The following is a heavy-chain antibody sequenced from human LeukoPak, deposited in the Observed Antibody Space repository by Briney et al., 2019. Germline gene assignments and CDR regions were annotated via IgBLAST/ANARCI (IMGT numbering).Heavy chain of an antibody. CDR3: TRGYSGSLYYYYYYYMDV. D-gene: IGHD1-26*01. J-gene: IGHJ6*03. V-gene: IGHV3-49*04. CDR2: ISSKAYGGTT. Sequence: SVRLSCTASGFTFGDYAMSWVRQAPGKGLEWVGFISSKAYGGTTEYAASVKGRFTISRDDSKSIAYLQMNSLKTEDTAVYYCTRGYSGSLYYYYYYYMDVWGKGTTVTVSS. CDR1: GFTFGDYA.